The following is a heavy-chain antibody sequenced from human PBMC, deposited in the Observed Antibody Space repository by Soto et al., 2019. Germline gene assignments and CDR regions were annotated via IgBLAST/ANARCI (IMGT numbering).Heavy chain of an antibody. V-gene: IGHV3-30*18. Sequence: ESGGGVVQPGRSLRLSCAASGFTFSSYGMHWVRQAPGKGLEWVAVISYDGSNKYYADSVKGRFTISRDNSKNTLYLQMNSLRAEDTAVYYCAKDLHWEFDYWGQGTLVTVSS. J-gene: IGHJ4*02. CDR1: GFTFSSYG. CDR2: ISYDGSNK. CDR3: AKDLHWEFDY. D-gene: IGHD1-26*01.